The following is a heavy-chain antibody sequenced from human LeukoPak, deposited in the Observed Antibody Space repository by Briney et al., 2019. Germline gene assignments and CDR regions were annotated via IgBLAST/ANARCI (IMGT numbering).Heavy chain of an antibody. CDR2: INPSGSST. V-gene: IGHV1-46*01. J-gene: IGHJ2*01. CDR1: GYIFTDYH. CDR3: ARSGSSGWYHFDL. Sequence: ASMKVSCKASGYIFTDYHMHWVRQAPGQGLKWMGVINPSGSSTSYAQKFQGRVTMTRDTSTSTVYMELSSLRSEDTAVYYCARSGSSGWYHFDLWGRGTLVTVSS. D-gene: IGHD6-19*01.